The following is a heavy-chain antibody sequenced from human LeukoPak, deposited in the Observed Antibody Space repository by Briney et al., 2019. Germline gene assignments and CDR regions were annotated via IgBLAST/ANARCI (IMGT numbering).Heavy chain of an antibody. D-gene: IGHD5-18*01. CDR2: ISGSGGST. CDR1: GFTFSSYA. Sequence: PGGSLRLSCAASGFTFSSYAMSWVRPDPGKGLEWVSAISGSGGSTYYADSVKGRFTISRDNSKNTLYLQMNSLRAEDTAVYYCAKAARGYSYGYDAADYWGQGTLVTVSS. V-gene: IGHV3-23*01. J-gene: IGHJ4*02. CDR3: AKAARGYSYGYDAADY.